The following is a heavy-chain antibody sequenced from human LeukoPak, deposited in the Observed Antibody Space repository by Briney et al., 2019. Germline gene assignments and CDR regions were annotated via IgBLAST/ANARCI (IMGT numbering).Heavy chain of an antibody. CDR3: AREGSGSPHYGMDV. CDR1: GFTFDDYG. CDR2: INWNGGTT. V-gene: IGHV3-20*04. D-gene: IGHD3-10*01. J-gene: IGHJ6*02. Sequence: PAGSLRPSCAASGFTFDDYGMSWVRQALGKGLEWVSGINWNGGTTGYADSVKGRFTISRDNAKHSLYLQMNSVRAEDTALYYCAREGSGSPHYGMDVWGQGTTVTVSS.